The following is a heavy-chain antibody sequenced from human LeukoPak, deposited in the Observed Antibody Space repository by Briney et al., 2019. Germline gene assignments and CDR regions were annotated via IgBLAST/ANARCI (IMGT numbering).Heavy chain of an antibody. Sequence: ASVKVSCKASGYSFTSYDINWVRQAPGQGLEWMGWINPNSGGTNYAQKFQGRVTMTRDTSISTAYMELSRLRSDDTAVYYCATNGDFWSGYSPLGYYYYMDVWGKGTTVTVSS. CDR2: INPNSGGT. D-gene: IGHD3-3*01. J-gene: IGHJ6*03. V-gene: IGHV1-2*02. CDR1: GYSFTSYD. CDR3: ATNGDFWSGYSPLGYYYYMDV.